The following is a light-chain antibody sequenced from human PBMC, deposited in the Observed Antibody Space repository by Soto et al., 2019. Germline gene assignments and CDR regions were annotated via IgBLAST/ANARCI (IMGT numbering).Light chain of an antibody. J-gene: IGKJ3*01. Sequence: EIVLTQSPGTLSLSPGERATLSCRASQSISNDYLAWYQQKPGQAPRLLIHGASSRAIGIPDRFSGGGSGTDFSTTTSRLQPEDFAVYFYQHYGISVPITFGPGTKVDIK. CDR3: QHYGISVPIT. CDR2: GAS. CDR1: QSISNDY. V-gene: IGKV3-20*01.